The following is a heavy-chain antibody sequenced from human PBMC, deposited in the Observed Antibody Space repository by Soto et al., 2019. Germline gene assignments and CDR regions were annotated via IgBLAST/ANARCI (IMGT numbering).Heavy chain of an antibody. Sequence: QVQLVESGGGVVQPGRSLRLSCAASGFTFSTYAMHWVRQAPGKGLEWVADISYDGSYRHYADSLKGRFTISRDNSKNTLYLLMNRLRAEDTAVYYCAKPSDTWFGEFYGIDVWGQGTTVTVSS. D-gene: IGHD3-10*01. CDR2: ISYDGSYR. J-gene: IGHJ6*02. CDR1: GFTFSTYA. CDR3: AKPSDTWFGEFYGIDV. V-gene: IGHV3-30*18.